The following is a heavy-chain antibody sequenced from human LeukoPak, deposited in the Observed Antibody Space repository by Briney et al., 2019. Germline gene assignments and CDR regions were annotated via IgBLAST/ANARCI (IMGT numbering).Heavy chain of an antibody. V-gene: IGHV4-59*01. J-gene: IGHJ6*03. CDR1: GGSINSYY. CDR2: ISYSGNT. Sequence: KTSETLSLTCTVSGGSINSYYWSWIRQPPGKGLEWIGYISYSGNTNYNPSLKSRVTISLDTSKKQFFLKLSSVTAADTAMYYCAGGNANWG. CDR3: AGGNAN.